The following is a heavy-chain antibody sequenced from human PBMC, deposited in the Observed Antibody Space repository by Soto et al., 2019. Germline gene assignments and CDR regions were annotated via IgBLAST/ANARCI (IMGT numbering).Heavy chain of an antibody. D-gene: IGHD1-26*01. J-gene: IGHJ3*02. CDR1: GFTFSSYW. V-gene: IGHV3-74*01. CDR3: ATFEWAKRKYAFNI. Sequence: PGGSLRLPCAASGFTFSSYWMHWVRQAPGKGLVWVSRINSDGSSTSYADSVKGRFTISRDNAKNTLYLQMNSLRAEDKAVYYCATFEWAKRKYAFNIWGKGTMVTVSS. CDR2: INSDGSST.